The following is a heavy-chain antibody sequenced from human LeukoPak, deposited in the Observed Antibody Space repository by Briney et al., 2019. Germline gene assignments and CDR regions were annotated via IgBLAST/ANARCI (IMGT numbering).Heavy chain of an antibody. CDR1: SGSISSSGYF. CDR3: ASRPHDSNDDYYGVFDY. V-gene: IGHV4-31*03. D-gene: IGHD3-22*01. Sequence: SETLSLTCTVSSGSISSSGYFWTWIRQHPGEGLEWIGYISYSGTTSYNPALKSRVTISLDTSKNQFSLKLTSVIAADAAIYYCASRPHDSNDDYYGVFDYWGQGALVTVSS. J-gene: IGHJ4*02. CDR2: ISYSGTT.